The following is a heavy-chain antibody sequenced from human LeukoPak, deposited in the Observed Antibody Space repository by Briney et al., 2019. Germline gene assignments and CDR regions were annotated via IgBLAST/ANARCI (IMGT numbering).Heavy chain of an antibody. CDR1: GFTFSSYS. D-gene: IGHD3-10*01. CDR2: ISSTRTTI. Sequence: PGGSLRLSCASSGFTFSSYSMNWVRQAPGKGLEWVSNISSTRTTIYYSDSVKGRFTISRDNAKNSLYLQMNSLRAEDTAAYYCARGPLWFGEDAFDIWGQGTMVTVSS. J-gene: IGHJ3*02. CDR3: ARGPLWFGEDAFDI. V-gene: IGHV3-48*01.